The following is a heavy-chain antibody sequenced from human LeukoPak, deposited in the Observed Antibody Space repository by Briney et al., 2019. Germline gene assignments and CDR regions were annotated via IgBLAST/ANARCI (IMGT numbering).Heavy chain of an antibody. D-gene: IGHD3-10*01. Sequence: KTSETLSLTCTVSGGSISTTTYYWGWLRQPPGKGLEGIGSISYTGSTYYNPSLKILLPTSVDTPKHPFSLRLSSVNAADPAVYYRPRLTPYLGAGSSAFPDDYWGQGTLVTVSS. V-gene: IGHV4-39*01. J-gene: IGHJ4*02. CDR2: ISYTGST. CDR1: GGSISTTTYY. CDR3: PRLTPYLGAGSSAFPDDY.